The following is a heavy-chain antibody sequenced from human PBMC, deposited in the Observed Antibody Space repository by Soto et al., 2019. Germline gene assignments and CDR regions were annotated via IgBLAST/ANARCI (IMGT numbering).Heavy chain of an antibody. CDR1: GGTFSSYA. CDR3: ARFVGEGPHDYYFDY. D-gene: IGHD3-16*01. CDR2: IIPIFGTA. J-gene: IGHJ4*02. V-gene: IGHV1-69*13. Sequence: ASVKVSCKASGGTFSSYAISWVRQAPGQGLEWMGGIIPIFGTANYAQKFQGRVTITADESTSTAYMELSSLRSEDTAVYYCARFVGEGPHDYYFDYWGQGTLVTVSS.